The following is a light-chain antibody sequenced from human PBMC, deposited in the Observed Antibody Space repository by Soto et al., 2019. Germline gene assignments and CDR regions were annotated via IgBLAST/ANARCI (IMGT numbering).Light chain of an antibody. CDR2: AAS. CDR1: QSISSY. CDR3: QQSYSKPNR. V-gene: IGKV1-39*01. J-gene: IGKJ5*01. Sequence: DFRINQSTGAWLASVGDKATINCLASQSISSYLNWYQQKPGKAPKLLIYAASSLQSGVPSRFSGSGSGTDFTLTICRLQPEDFTTYYCQQSYSKPNRFGQGTRLAIK.